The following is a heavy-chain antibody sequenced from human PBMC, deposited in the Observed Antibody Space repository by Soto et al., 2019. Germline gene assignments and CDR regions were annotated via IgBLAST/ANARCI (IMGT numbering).Heavy chain of an antibody. Sequence: ASVKVSCKASGYTFTGYYMHWVRQAPGQGLEWMGWINPNSGGTNYAQKFQGWVTMTRDTSISTAYMELSRLRSDDTAVYYCARDIPGDCSGGSCYSPGYGTDVWGQGTTVTAP. J-gene: IGHJ6*02. CDR1: GYTFTGYY. V-gene: IGHV1-2*04. CDR3: ARDIPGDCSGGSCYSPGYGTDV. CDR2: INPNSGGT. D-gene: IGHD2-15*01.